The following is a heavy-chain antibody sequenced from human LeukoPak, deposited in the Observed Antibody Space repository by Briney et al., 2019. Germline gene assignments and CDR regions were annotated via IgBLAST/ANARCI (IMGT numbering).Heavy chain of an antibody. Sequence: GGSLRLSCAASGFNFSSHWMSWVRQAPGKGLEWVANIKKDGGEIFYADSVEGRFTIFRDNAKNALYLQMSSLRGEDTALYYCARDRRAASAPDYWGQGTLVTVSS. CDR3: ARDRRAASAPDY. CDR2: IKKDGGEI. V-gene: IGHV3-7*01. CDR1: GFNFSSHW. J-gene: IGHJ4*02. D-gene: IGHD6-13*01.